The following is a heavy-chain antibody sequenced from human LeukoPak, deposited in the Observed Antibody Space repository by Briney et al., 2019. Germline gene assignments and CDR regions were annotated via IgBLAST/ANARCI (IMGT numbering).Heavy chain of an antibody. CDR1: GDSVSRSDSY. Sequence: PSETLSLTCSVSGDSVSRSDSYWDWIRQPPGKGLEWIGTIYYSGKTYYSPSLKSRVTMSVDPSNNQFSLNLRSVTAADTALYYCARRRYYDGSGYLEWGQGTLLSVSS. CDR2: IYYSGKT. V-gene: IGHV4-39*01. J-gene: IGHJ1*01. CDR3: ARRRYYDGSGYLE. D-gene: IGHD3-22*01.